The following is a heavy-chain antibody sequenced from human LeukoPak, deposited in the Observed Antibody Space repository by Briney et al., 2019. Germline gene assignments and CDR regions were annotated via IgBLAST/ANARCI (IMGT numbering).Heavy chain of an antibody. D-gene: IGHD2-2*01. V-gene: IGHV1-18*01. CDR1: NSTFSG. Sequence: GASVKVSCKASNSTFSGMSWVRQAPGQGLEWMGWISAYNGNTNYAQKLQGRVTMTTDTSTSTAYMELRSLRSDDTAVYYCARVRRYCSSTSCVIGGINWFDPWGQGTLVTVSS. J-gene: IGHJ5*02. CDR2: ISAYNGNT. CDR3: ARVRRYCSSTSCVIGGINWFDP.